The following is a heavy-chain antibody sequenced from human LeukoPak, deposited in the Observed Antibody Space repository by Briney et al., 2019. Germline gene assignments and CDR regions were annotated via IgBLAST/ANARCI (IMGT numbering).Heavy chain of an antibody. CDR1: GYTFIGYY. J-gene: IGHJ4*02. V-gene: IGHV1-2*02. CDR2: INPDRGDT. D-gene: IGHD3-10*01. Sequence: ASVKVSRKASGYTFIGYYMHWVRQPPGQGREWMGWINPDRGDTNYAQTFQDRVTKNRHTSISTVYIELSRLRSDDTAVYYCASLPDYGSGSYYKRGTFDYWGQGTLVTVSS. CDR3: ASLPDYGSGSYYKRGTFDY.